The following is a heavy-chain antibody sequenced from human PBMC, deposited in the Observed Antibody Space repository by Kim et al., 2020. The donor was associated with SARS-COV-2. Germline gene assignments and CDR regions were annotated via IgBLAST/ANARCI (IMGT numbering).Heavy chain of an antibody. CDR2: ER. Sequence: ERKDVHSVKGRFTISRDNAKNSLYLQRDSLRVEDTAVYYCARGSGSYYIHWGQGTLVTVSS. V-gene: IGHV3-7*01. CDR3: ARGSGSYYIH. J-gene: IGHJ4*02. D-gene: IGHD3-10*01.